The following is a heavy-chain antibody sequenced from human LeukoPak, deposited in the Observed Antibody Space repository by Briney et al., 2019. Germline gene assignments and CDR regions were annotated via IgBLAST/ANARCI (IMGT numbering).Heavy chain of an antibody. D-gene: IGHD2-2*01. J-gene: IGHJ4*02. CDR2: IYHSGTS. CDR3: ARQKRLYCSSTSCYSFDY. V-gene: IGHV4-39*01. CDR1: GDSIGTNTYY. Sequence: KASETLSLTCTVSGDSIGTNTYYWTWIRQPPGKGLEWIASIYHSGTSYYNPSLKSRVTISVDRSKNQFSLKLSSVSAADTAVYYCARQKRLYCSSTSCYSFDYWGQGTLVTVSS.